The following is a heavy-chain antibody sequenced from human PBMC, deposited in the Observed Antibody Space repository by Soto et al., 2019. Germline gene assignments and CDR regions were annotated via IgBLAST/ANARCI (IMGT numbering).Heavy chain of an antibody. V-gene: IGHV4-31*03. J-gene: IGHJ4*02. Sequence: PSETLSLTCTVSGGSISSGGYYWSWIRQHPGKGLEWIGYIYYSGSTYYNPSLKSRVTISVDTSKNQFSLKLSSVTAADTAVYYCARDCLGDGYNAGYYFDYWGQGTLVTVSS. CDR2: IYYSGST. CDR1: GGSISSGGYY. CDR3: ARDCLGDGYNAGYYFDY. D-gene: IGHD3-16*01.